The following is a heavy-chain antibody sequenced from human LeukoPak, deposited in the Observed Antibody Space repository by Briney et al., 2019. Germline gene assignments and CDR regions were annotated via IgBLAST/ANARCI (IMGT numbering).Heavy chain of an antibody. CDR2: IRYDGSNK. V-gene: IGHV3-30*02. Sequence: PGGSLRLSCAASGFTFSSYGMHWVRQAPGKGLEWVPFIRYDGSNKYYADSVKGRFTISRDNSKNTLYLQMNSLRAEDTAVYYCAKDPKQWLRWNGLFDYWGQGTLVTVSS. J-gene: IGHJ4*02. CDR3: AKDPKQWLRWNGLFDY. D-gene: IGHD5-12*01. CDR1: GFTFSSYG.